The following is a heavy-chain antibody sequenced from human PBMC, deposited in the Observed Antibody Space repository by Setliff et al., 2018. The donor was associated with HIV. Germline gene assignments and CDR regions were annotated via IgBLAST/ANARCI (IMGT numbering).Heavy chain of an antibody. J-gene: IGHJ6*03. CDR1: GGSFTAYY. Sequence: PSETLSLTCAVYGGSFTAYYWTWIRQPPGKGLEWIGEIHHGGSTNYMPSLKNRVTISVDTSKNQFSLTRRSLTAADTAVYYCARGARLLAGYSDRWDYYYMAVWGKGTTVTVSS. V-gene: IGHV4-34*01. CDR3: ARGARLLAGYSDRWDYYYMAV. CDR2: IHHGGST. D-gene: IGHD6-13*01.